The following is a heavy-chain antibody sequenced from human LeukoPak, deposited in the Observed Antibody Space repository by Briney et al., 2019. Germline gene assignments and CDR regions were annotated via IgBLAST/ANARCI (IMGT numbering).Heavy chain of an antibody. CDR3: ARDWGYSGSYFDAFDI. Sequence: ASVKVSCKASGYAFTSYSINWVRQAPGQGLEWMGIINPSGGSTGYAQKFQGRVTMTRDTSTSTVYMELSSLRSEDTAVYYCARDWGYSGSYFDAFDIWGQGTMVTVSS. V-gene: IGHV1-46*01. CDR1: GYAFTSYS. J-gene: IGHJ3*02. D-gene: IGHD1-26*01. CDR2: INPSGGST.